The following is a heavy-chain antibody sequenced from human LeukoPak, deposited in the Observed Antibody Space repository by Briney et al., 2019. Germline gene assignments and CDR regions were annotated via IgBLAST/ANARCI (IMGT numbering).Heavy chain of an antibody. CDR3: ARHRWKLYDAFDI. Sequence: SETLSLTCTVSGGSTSSYYWSWIRQPPGKGLEWIGYIHYSGSPNYNPSLKSRVTISIDTSKNQFSLKLSSVTAADTAVYYCARHRWKLYDAFDIWGQGTMVTVSS. CDR1: GGSTSSYY. V-gene: IGHV4-59*08. CDR2: IHYSGSP. D-gene: IGHD2-15*01. J-gene: IGHJ3*02.